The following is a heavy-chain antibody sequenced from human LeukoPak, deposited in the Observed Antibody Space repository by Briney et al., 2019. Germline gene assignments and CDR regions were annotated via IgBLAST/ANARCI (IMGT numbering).Heavy chain of an antibody. CDR1: GYTFTSYD. V-gene: IGHV1-8*01. D-gene: IGHD2-2*01. Sequence: ASVKVSCTASGYTFTSYDINWVRQATGQGLEWMGWMNTNSGNTGHAQKFQGRLTMTRDTSTNTAYMELSSLRSEDTAVYYCARGGGIAVVPAAMVGPWGQGTLVTVSS. J-gene: IGHJ5*02. CDR2: MNTNSGNT. CDR3: ARGGGIAVVPAAMVGP.